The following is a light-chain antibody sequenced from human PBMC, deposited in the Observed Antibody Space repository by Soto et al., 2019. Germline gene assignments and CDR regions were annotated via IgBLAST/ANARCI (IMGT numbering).Light chain of an antibody. V-gene: IGKV3-20*01. CDR3: QQYYGWPKT. J-gene: IGKJ1*01. CDR2: GAS. CDR1: QSVSSSF. Sequence: EIVLTQSPGTLSLSPGERATLSCRASQSVSSSFLAWYQQKPGQAPRLLIYGASSRATGIPDRFSGSGSGTDFTLTISRLEPEDFAVYYCQQYYGWPKTFGQGTKVEIK.